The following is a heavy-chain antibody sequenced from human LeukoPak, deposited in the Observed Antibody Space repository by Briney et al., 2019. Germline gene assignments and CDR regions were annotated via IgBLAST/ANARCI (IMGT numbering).Heavy chain of an antibody. D-gene: IGHD1-26*01. V-gene: IGHV3-74*01. Sequence: GSLRLSCAASGFTFSRNWIHWVRQAPGKGVGWVSRINEDGSTTNYADSVKGRFTISRDNAKNTLYLQMNSLRAEDTAVYYCVRDLGGRSGHWGQGTLVTVSS. CDR3: VRDLGGRSGH. CDR2: INEDGSTT. CDR1: GFTFSRNW. J-gene: IGHJ4*02.